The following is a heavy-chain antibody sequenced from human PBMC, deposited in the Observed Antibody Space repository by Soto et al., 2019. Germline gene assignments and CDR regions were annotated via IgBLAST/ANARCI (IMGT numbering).Heavy chain of an antibody. D-gene: IGHD2-2*01. J-gene: IGHJ4*02. CDR2: ISYDGSNK. CDR1: GFTFSSYG. V-gene: IGHV3-30*03. Sequence: GGSLRLSCAASGFTFSSYGMHWVRQAPGKGLEWVAVISYDGSNKYYADSVKGRFTISRDNSKNTLYLQMNSLRAEDTAVYYCASTGYCSSTSCPPFDYWGQGTLVTVSS. CDR3: ASTGYCSSTSCPPFDY.